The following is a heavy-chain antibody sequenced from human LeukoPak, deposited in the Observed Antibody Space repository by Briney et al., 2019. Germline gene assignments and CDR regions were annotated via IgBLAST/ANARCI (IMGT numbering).Heavy chain of an antibody. D-gene: IGHD4-17*01. Sequence: PGGSLRLSCAASGFIFSRYGMHWVRQAPGKGLEWVAVISYHGINKYYADSVKGRFTISRDNSKDTLYLQMNSLRAEDTAVYYCAKYSEYGEHEDWFDPWGQGTLVTVSS. CDR2: ISYHGINK. CDR3: AKYSEYGEHEDWFDP. CDR1: GFIFSRYG. J-gene: IGHJ5*02. V-gene: IGHV3-30*18.